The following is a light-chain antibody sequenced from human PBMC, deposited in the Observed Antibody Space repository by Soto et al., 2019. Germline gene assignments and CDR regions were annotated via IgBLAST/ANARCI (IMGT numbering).Light chain of an antibody. Sequence: EIVMTQSPATLSVSPGERATLSCRASQSVSSNLAWYQQKPGQAPGLLIYGASTRATGIPARFSGSGSGTEFTLTISSLQSEDFAVYYCQQYNNWPPWPFGQGTKVEIK. V-gene: IGKV3-15*01. J-gene: IGKJ1*01. CDR2: GAS. CDR3: QQYNNWPPWP. CDR1: QSVSSN.